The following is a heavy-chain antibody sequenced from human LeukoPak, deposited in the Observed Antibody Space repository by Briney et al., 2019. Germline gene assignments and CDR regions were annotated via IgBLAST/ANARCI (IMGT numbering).Heavy chain of an antibody. CDR2: INPNSGDT. CDR1: KDTFTVYY. J-gene: IGHJ4*02. D-gene: IGHD5-12*01. Sequence: ASVTVSCKASKDTFTVYYMHWVRQAPGQGLRWMGWINPNSGDTNYAEKFQGRITMTRDTSISTAYMELRSLTSDDTAVYYCVNFGYSNSSYFSSWGQGTLVTVSS. CDR3: VNFGYSNSSYFSS. V-gene: IGHV1-2*02.